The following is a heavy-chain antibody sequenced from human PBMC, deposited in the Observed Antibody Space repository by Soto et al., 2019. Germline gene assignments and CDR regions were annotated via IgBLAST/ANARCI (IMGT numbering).Heavy chain of an antibody. D-gene: IGHD4-17*01. CDR2: VHHTGSA. V-gene: IGHV4-39*01. Sequence: QLQLHESGPGLVKPSETLSLTCTVSGGSISSSSTSFWAWLRQPPGKGLEYIGSVHHTGSAFYNPSLQSRVTTSLDTSSDPFSLKVYTVTAADTATYSCARIVTPRYGRDYFDFWGQRTLVTVSS. J-gene: IGHJ4*02. CDR3: ARIVTPRYGRDYFDF. CDR1: GGSISSSSTSF.